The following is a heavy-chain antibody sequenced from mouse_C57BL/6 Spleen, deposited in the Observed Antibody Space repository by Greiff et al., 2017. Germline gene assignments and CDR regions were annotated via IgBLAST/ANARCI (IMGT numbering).Heavy chain of an antibody. V-gene: IGHV5-16*01. CDR2: INYDGSST. Sequence: EVMLVESEGGLVQPGSSMKLSCTASGFTFSDYYMAWVRQVPEKGLEWVANINYDGSSTYYLDSLKSRFIISRDNAKNILYLRMSSLKSEDTATYYCARNKHGDAMDYWGQGTSVTVSS. CDR3: ARNKHGDAMDY. J-gene: IGHJ4*01. CDR1: GFTFSDYY.